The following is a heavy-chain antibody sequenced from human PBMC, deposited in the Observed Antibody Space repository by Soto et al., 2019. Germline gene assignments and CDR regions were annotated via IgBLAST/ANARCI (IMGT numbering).Heavy chain of an antibody. D-gene: IGHD6-13*01. V-gene: IGHV3-23*01. CDR2: ITSSGGGT. J-gene: IGHJ4*02. CDR3: AKLTAA. Sequence: EVEVLESGGGLVQPGGSLRLSCAASGFTFSAYVMSWVRQAPGKGLGWVSSITSSGGGTYYADSVKGRFTVSRDNSKNTVYLQMNSLRDEDTAVYYCAKLTAAWGQGTLVTVSS. CDR1: GFTFSAYV.